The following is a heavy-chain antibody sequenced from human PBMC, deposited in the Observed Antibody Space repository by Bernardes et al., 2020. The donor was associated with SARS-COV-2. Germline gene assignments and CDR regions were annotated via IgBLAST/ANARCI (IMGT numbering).Heavy chain of an antibody. CDR1: GGSFSGYY. J-gene: IGHJ5*02. V-gene: IGHV4-34*01. Sequence: SETLSLTCAVYGGSFSGYYWSWIRQPPGKGLEWIGEINHSGSTNYNPSLKSRVTISVDTSKNQFSLKLSSVTAADTAVYYCARRIRSGYYTWFDPWGQGTLVTVSS. D-gene: IGHD3-3*01. CDR3: ARRIRSGYYTWFDP. CDR2: INHSGST.